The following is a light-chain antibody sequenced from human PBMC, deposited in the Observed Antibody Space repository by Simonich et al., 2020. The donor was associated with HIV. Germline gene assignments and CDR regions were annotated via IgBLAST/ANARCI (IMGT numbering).Light chain of an antibody. CDR2: ENN. Sequence: NFMLTQPHSVSESPGKTVTISCTRSSGSIPSNYVQWYQQRPGSSPTTVIYENNQRPSGVPDRFSGSIDSSSNSASLTISGLKTEDEADYYCQSYDSNNRGVFGGGTKLTVL. J-gene: IGLJ2*01. CDR3: QSYDSNNRGV. CDR1: SGSIPSNY. V-gene: IGLV6-57*01.